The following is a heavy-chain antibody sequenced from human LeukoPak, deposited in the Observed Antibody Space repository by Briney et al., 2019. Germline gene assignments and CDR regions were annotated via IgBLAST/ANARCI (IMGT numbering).Heavy chain of an antibody. CDR1: GFTFSDYY. J-gene: IGHJ3*02. V-gene: IGHV3-11*03. D-gene: IGHD3-10*01. CDR2: ISSSSSYT. CDR3: ARRRWFGESTDAFDI. Sequence: PGGSLRLSCAASGFTFSDYYMSWIRQAPGKGLEWVSYISSSSSYTNYADSVKGRFTISRDNAKNSLYLQMNSLRAEDTAVYYCARRRWFGESTDAFDIWGQGTMVTVSS.